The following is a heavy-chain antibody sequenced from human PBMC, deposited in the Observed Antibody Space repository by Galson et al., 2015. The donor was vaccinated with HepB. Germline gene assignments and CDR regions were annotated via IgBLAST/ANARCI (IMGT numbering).Heavy chain of an antibody. J-gene: IGHJ4*02. CDR3: ASQSGSGMAFDY. Sequence: SLRLSCAASRFTFSSYIMNWVRQAPGKGLEWVSFISSGGSHQYYADSVRGRFTISRDNAKNSLYQQMNSLRAADTAVYYGASQSGSGMAFDYWGQGTLVTVSS. D-gene: IGHD6-13*01. V-gene: IGHV3-21*01. CDR2: ISSGGSHQ. CDR1: RFTFSSYI.